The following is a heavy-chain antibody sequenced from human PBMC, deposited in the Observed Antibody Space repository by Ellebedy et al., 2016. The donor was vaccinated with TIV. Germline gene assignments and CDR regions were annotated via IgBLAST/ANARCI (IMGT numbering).Heavy chain of an antibody. CDR1: GYTFSNYF. D-gene: IGHD4-17*01. CDR2: INPSSGST. Sequence: AASVKVSCKASGYTFSNYFVHWVRQAPGQGLEWMGIINPSSGSTTYAQKLQGRLTMTRDTSTSTVYMELSSLRSEDTAVYYCATGLSDYVPLPGNYWGQGTLVTVSS. CDR3: ATGLSDYVPLPGNY. J-gene: IGHJ4*02. V-gene: IGHV1-46*04.